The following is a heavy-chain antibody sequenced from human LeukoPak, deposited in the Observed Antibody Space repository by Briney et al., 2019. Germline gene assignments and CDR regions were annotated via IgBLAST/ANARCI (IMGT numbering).Heavy chain of an antibody. CDR3: ARDLGRDGYDY. V-gene: IGHV3-48*03. CDR1: GFTFSSYE. Sequence: GGSLRLSCAASGFTFSSYEMNWVRQAPGKGLEWVSYISSSGSTIYYADSVKGRFTISRDNAKNSLYLQMNSLRAEDTAVYYCARDLGRDGYDYWGQGTLVTVSS. CDR2: ISSSGSTI. D-gene: IGHD5-24*01. J-gene: IGHJ4*02.